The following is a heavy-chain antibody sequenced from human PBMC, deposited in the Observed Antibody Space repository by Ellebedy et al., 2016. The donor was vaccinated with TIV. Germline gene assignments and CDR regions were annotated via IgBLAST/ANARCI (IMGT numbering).Heavy chain of an antibody. CDR2: ISYDGSNK. J-gene: IGHJ6*03. CDR3: ARGNWNPHYYYYYYMDV. Sequence: GGSLRLXXAASGFTFSNSAMHWVRQAPGKGLEWVAVISYDGSNKYYADSVKGRFTISRDNSKNTLYLQMNSLRAEDTAVYYCARGNWNPHYYYYYYMDVWGKGTTVTVSS. D-gene: IGHD1-1*01. CDR1: GFTFSNSA. V-gene: IGHV3-30-3*01.